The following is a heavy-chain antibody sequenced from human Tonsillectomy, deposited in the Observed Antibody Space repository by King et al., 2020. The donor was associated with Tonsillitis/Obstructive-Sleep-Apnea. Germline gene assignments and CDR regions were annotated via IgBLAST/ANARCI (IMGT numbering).Heavy chain of an antibody. D-gene: IGHD2-15*01. CDR3: ARVYCSGGTCYSRYNFDY. J-gene: IGHJ4*02. Sequence: VQLVESGGGLVQPGGSLRLSCVASGFTISNYWMHWVRQAPGKGLVWVSYINSDGSSTSYADSVKGRFTISRDNAKNTLYLQMNSLRGDDTAVYYCARVYCSGGTCYSRYNFDYWGQGALVTVSS. CDR2: INSDGSST. CDR1: GFTISNYW. V-gene: IGHV3-74*01.